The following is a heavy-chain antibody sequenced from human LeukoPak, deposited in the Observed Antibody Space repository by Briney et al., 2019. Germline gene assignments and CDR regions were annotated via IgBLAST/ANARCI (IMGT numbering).Heavy chain of an antibody. Sequence: SETLSLTCAVYGGSFSGYYWSWIRQPPGKGLEWIGEINHSGSTNYNPSLKSRVTISVDTSKNQFSLKLSSVTAADTAVYYCARGPSSLYSSSFVDPWGQGTLVTVSS. D-gene: IGHD6-6*01. J-gene: IGHJ5*02. CDR3: ARGPSSLYSSSFVDP. CDR2: INHSGST. V-gene: IGHV4-34*01. CDR1: GGSFSGYY.